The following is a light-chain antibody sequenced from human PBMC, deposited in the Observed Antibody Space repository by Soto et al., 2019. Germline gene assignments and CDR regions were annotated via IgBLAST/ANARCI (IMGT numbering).Light chain of an antibody. J-gene: IGLJ1*01. CDR3: CSYAGSSTYV. CDR2: EGS. Sequence: QSVLTQPASVSGSPGQSITISSTGTSSDVGSYNLVSWYQQHPGKAPKLMIYEGSKRPSGVSNRFSGSKSGNTASLTISGLQAEDEADYYCCSYAGSSTYVFGTGTRSPS. CDR1: SSDVGSYNL. V-gene: IGLV2-23*01.